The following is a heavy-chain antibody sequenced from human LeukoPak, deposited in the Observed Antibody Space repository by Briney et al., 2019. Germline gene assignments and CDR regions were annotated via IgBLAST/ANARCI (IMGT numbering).Heavy chain of an antibody. CDR2: IYWNDDK. D-gene: IGHD1-14*01. CDR3: AHRLSVATGDYMDV. Sequence: SGPTLLHPTQTLTLTCTFSGFSLGSRGVGVGWVRQPPGKALEWLSLIYWNDDKRYSPSLKSRLIITKDTSKNQVVLTMTTMDPVDTATYYCAHRLSVATGDYMDVWGKGTTVTVSS. V-gene: IGHV2-5*01. CDR1: GFSLGSRGVG. J-gene: IGHJ6*03.